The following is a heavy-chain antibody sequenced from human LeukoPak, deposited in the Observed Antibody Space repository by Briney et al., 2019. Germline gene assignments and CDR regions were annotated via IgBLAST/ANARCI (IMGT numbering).Heavy chain of an antibody. Sequence: SETLSLTCSVSGGSISSNNFCWGWIRQPPGKGLEWIGYIYYSGSTNYNPSLKNRVTMSVDTSKNQFSLNLTSVTAADTAVYYCARKGGTFDYWGQGTLVTVSS. V-gene: IGHV4-61*05. J-gene: IGHJ4*02. CDR1: GGSISSNNFC. CDR3: ARKGGTFDY. CDR2: IYYSGST. D-gene: IGHD2-15*01.